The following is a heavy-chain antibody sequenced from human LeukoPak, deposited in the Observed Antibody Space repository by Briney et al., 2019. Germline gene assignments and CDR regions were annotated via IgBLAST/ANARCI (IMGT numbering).Heavy chain of an antibody. CDR2: IYHSGST. CDR3: ARASGRFNACDI. D-gene: IGHD3-10*01. Sequence: SETLSLTCTVSGGSISSGGYSWSWIRQPPGKGLEWIGYIYHSGSTYYNPSLKSRVTISVDRSKNQFSLKLSSVTAADTAVYYCARASGRFNACDIWGQGTMVTVSS. J-gene: IGHJ3*02. V-gene: IGHV4-30-2*01. CDR1: GGSISSGGYS.